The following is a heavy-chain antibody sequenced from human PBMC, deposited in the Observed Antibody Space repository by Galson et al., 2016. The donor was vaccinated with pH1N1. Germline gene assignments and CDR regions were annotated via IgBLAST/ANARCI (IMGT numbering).Heavy chain of an antibody. J-gene: IGHJ6*03. CDR1: GFTFSSYS. CDR2: ISSSSSTI. V-gene: IGHV3-48*04. D-gene: IGHD3-10*01. Sequence: SLRLSCAASGFTFSSYSMNWVRQAPGKGLEWVSYISSSSSTIYYADSVKGRFTISRDNAKNSLYLQMNSLRAEDTAVYYCARDQGGYGSGSLPAYYYYMDVWGKGTTITVSS. CDR3: ARDQGGYGSGSLPAYYYYMDV.